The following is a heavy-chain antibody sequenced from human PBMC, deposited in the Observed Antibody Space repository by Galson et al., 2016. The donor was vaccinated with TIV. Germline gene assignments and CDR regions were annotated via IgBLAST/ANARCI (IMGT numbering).Heavy chain of an antibody. V-gene: IGHV1-69*10. J-gene: IGHJ4*02. CDR3: ARLIGYWFNFDPDY. CDR2: ISPMLDTT. Sequence: SVKVSCKASGGTFSNYAFSWVRQAPGQGLEWMGGISPMLDTTNYAQKFQGRVTITADKFTSTAYMELSSLRSEDTAVYYCARLIGYWFNFDPDYWGQGSLVTVSS. D-gene: IGHD3-22*01. CDR1: GGTFSNYA.